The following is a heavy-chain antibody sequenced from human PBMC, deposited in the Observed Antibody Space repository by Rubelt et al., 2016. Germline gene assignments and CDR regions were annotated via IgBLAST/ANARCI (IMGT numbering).Heavy chain of an antibody. CDR1: GGSFSGYY. CDR3: AGGITIFGVASGYFDY. D-gene: IGHD3-3*01. V-gene: IGHV4-34*02. CDR2: INHSGST. J-gene: IGHJ4*02. Sequence: QVQLQQGGAGLLKPSETLSLTCAVYGGSFSGYYWSWIRQPPGKGLEWIGEINHSGSTNYNPSLKSRVTISVDTSKNQFSLKLSSVTAADTAVYYCAGGITIFGVASGYFDYWGQGTLVTVSS.